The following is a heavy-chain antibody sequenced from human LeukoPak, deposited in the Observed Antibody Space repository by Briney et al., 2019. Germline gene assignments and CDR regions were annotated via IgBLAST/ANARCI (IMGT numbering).Heavy chain of an antibody. J-gene: IGHJ4*02. D-gene: IGHD5-12*01. CDR3: ARDYALYSGYDSGDFDY. CDR2: IIPILGIA. CDR1: GGTFSSYA. Sequence: GASVKVSCKASGGTFSSYAISWVRQAPGQGLEWMGRIIPILGIANYAQKFQGRVTITADKSTSTAYMELSSLRSEDTAVYYCARDYALYSGYDSGDFDYWGQGTLVTVSS. V-gene: IGHV1-69*04.